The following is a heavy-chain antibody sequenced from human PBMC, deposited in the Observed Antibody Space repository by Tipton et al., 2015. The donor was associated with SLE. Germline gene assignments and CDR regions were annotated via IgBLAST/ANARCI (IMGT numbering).Heavy chain of an antibody. J-gene: IGHJ3*02. CDR2: ISYSGAT. CDR3: ARDRDIVVEPVPIPPAFDI. Sequence: TLSLTCIVSGGSITTRSYYWGWIRQPPGKGLEWIASISYSGATYYNPSLKSRVIISLDTSRNHFSLKLTSVTAADTAVYFCARDRDIVVEPVPIPPAFDIWGQGTTVTVSS. V-gene: IGHV4-39*07. D-gene: IGHD2-15*01. CDR1: GGSITTRSYY.